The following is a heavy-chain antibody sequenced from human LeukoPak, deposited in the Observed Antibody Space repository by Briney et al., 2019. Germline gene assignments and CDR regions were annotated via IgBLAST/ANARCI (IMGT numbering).Heavy chain of an antibody. Sequence: PGGSLRLSCAASGFTFRSYAMSWVRQAPGKGLEWVAAISGSGGKKYYADSVKGRFTISRDNSKNTLYLQMNSLSAEHTPVYYCAKGLVHGDYVFDYWGQGTLLPVSS. D-gene: IGHD4-17*01. CDR1: GFTFRSYA. CDR3: AKGLVHGDYVFDY. V-gene: IGHV3-23*01. CDR2: ISGSGGKK. J-gene: IGHJ4*02.